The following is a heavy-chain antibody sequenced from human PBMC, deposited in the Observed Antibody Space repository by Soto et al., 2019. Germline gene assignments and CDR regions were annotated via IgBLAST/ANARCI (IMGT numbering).Heavy chain of an antibody. CDR1: GYTFTSDV. CDR2: ISAYNGNT. D-gene: IGHD3-3*01. Sequence: ASVNCYVNASGYTFTSDVISWVRQAPGQVLDCMGWISAYNGNTNYAQKLQGRVTMTTDTSTSTAYMELRSLRSDDTAVYYCARDRPVVGVWFEPWGQGTLVNVSS. CDR3: ARDRPVVGVWFEP. V-gene: IGHV1-18*04. J-gene: IGHJ5*02.